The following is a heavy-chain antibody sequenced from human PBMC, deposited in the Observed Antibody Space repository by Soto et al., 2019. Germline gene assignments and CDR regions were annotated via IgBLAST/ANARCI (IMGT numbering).Heavy chain of an antibody. CDR3: ARVGYCSGGSCFHYYYMDV. CDR2: ISGSGGST. Sequence: PGGSLRLSCAASGFTFSSYAMSWVRQAPGKGLEWVSAISGSGGSTYYADSVKGRFTISADKSISTAYLQWSSLKASDTAMYYCARVGYCSGGSCFHYYYMDVWGKGTTVTVSS. D-gene: IGHD2-15*01. J-gene: IGHJ6*03. V-gene: IGHV3-23*01. CDR1: GFTFSSYA.